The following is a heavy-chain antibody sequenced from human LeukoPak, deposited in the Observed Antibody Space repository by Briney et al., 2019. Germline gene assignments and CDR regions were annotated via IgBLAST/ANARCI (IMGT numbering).Heavy chain of an antibody. Sequence: PGGSLRLSCAASGFIFSHYGMHWVRQAPGKGLEWVAVIQNDASTENFADSVKGRFTISRDNSKNTLYLQMNSLRAEDTAVYYCAKDFKESYYYYGMDVWGQGTTVTVSS. CDR2: IQNDASTE. CDR3: AKDFKESYYYYGMDV. CDR1: GFIFSHYG. V-gene: IGHV3-30*02. J-gene: IGHJ6*02.